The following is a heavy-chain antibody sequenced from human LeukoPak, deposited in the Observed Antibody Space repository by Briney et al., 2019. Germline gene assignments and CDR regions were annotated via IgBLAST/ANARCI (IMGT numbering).Heavy chain of an antibody. CDR1: GFTVTSNY. CDR3: AREVRGYYFDY. D-gene: IGHD5-12*01. CDR2: ISSGGNT. Sequence: QAGGSLRLSCAASGFTVTSNYMTWVRQAPGKGLEWVSVISSGGNTYYADSVKGRFTISRDSSKNTVYLQMNGLRAEDTAVYYCAREVRGYYFDYWGQGTLVTASS. V-gene: IGHV3-53*01. J-gene: IGHJ4*02.